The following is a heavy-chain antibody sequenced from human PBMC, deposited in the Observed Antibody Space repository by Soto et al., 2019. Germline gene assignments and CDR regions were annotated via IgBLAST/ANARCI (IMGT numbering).Heavy chain of an antibody. D-gene: IGHD6-19*01. CDR2: ISAYNGNT. CDR1: GYTFTSYG. J-gene: IGHJ6*02. CDR3: ARDGDSSGWYSGSYYYYYGMDV. Sequence: ASVKVSCKASGYTFTSYGISWVRQAPGQGLEWMGWISAYNGNTNYAQKLQGRVTMTTDTSTSTAYMELRSLRSDDTAVYYCARDGDSSGWYSGSYYYYYGMDVWGQGTTVTVSS. V-gene: IGHV1-18*01.